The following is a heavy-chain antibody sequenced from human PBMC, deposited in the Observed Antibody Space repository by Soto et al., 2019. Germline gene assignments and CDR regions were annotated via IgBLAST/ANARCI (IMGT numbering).Heavy chain of an antibody. V-gene: IGHV4-31*03. CDR1: GGSISSGGYY. Sequence: SETLSLTCTVSGGSISSGGYYWSWIRQHPGKGLEWIGYIYYSGSTYYNPSLKSRVTISVDTSKNQFSLKLSSVTAADTAVYYCARGISESSSWQDASNWFDPWGQGTLVTVSS. D-gene: IGHD6-13*01. CDR2: IYYSGST. CDR3: ARGISESSSWQDASNWFDP. J-gene: IGHJ5*02.